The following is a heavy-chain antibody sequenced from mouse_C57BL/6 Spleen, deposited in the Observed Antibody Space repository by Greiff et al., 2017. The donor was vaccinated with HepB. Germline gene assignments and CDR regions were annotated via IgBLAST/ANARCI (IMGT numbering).Heavy chain of an antibody. V-gene: IGHV1-42*01. J-gene: IGHJ3*01. CDR1: GYSFTGYY. Sequence: EVQLQQSGPELVKPGASVKISCKASGYSFTGYYMNWVKQSPEKSLEWIGEIHPSTGGTTYNQKFKAKATLTVDKSSSTAYMQLKSLTSEDSAVYYCARSGTTVVRRDWFAYWGQGTLVTVSA. CDR3: ARSGTTVVRRDWFAY. CDR2: IHPSTGGT. D-gene: IGHD1-1*01.